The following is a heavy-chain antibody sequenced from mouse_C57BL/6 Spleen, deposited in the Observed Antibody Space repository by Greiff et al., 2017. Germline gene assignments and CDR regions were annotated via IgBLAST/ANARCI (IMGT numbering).Heavy chain of an antibody. V-gene: IGHV1-80*01. CDR3: ARSTVVGYFDV. D-gene: IGHD1-1*01. J-gene: IGHJ1*03. CDR1: GYAFSSYW. Sequence: QVQLKESGAELVKPGASVKISCKASGYAFSSYWMNWVKQRPGKGLEWIGQIYPGDGDTNYNGKFKGKATLTADKSSSTAYMQLSSLTSEDSAVYFCARSTVVGYFDVWGTGTTVTVSS. CDR2: IYPGDGDT.